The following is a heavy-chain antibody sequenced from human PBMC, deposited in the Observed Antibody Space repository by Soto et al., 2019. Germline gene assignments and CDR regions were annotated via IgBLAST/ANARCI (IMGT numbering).Heavy chain of an antibody. V-gene: IGHV4-59*01. CDR1: GGSISSYY. CDR3: ARVPPGSRVFDY. D-gene: IGHD3-10*01. CDR2: IYYSGST. Sequence: SETLSLTCTVSGGSISSYYWSWIRQPPGKGLEWIGYIYYSGSTNYNPSHKSRVTISVDTSKSQFSLKLSSVTAADTAVYYCARVPPGSRVFDYWGQGTLVTVSS. J-gene: IGHJ4*02.